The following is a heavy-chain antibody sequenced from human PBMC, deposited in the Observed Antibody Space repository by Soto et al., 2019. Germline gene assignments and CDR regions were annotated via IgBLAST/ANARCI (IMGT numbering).Heavy chain of an antibody. J-gene: IGHJ4*02. CDR2: IYYKGDT. CDR3: ARGSLVYDS. CDR1: GDSLNNNW. V-gene: IGHV4-59*01. Sequence: QVQLLESGPTLVKPSETLFLTCSVSGDSLNNNWWTWIRQAPGTAPELVGYIYYKGDTRYNPSLERRVTISLDTPKNQISLELRSVTGADTAVYFCARGSLVYDSWGQGILVTVSS. D-gene: IGHD3-16*01.